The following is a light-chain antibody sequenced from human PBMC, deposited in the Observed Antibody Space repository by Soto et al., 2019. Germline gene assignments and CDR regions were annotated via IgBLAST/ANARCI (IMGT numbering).Light chain of an antibody. CDR2: GVS. V-gene: IGKV3-15*01. J-gene: IGKJ2*01. CDR1: QSVSRN. Sequence: EILMTQSPATLAVSPGERVALPCRASQSVSRNLAWYQQKSGQAPRLLIYGVSSSVTDTPARFSGSGSGTEFTLTISSLQSEYFAVYYCQQYNNWPYTFGLGTKLEMK. CDR3: QQYNNWPYT.